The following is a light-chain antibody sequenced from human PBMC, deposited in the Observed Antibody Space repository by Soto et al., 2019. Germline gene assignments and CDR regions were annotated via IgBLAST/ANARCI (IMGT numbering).Light chain of an antibody. Sequence: EIVMTQSPATLSVSPGERATLSCRASQSVSSKLAWYQQRPGQAPRLLIYGASTRATGIPARFSGSGSGTEFTLTISSLQSEDFAVYYCQQYDNWPPITFGQGTRLEIK. CDR3: QQYDNWPPIT. V-gene: IGKV3-15*01. CDR2: GAS. J-gene: IGKJ5*01. CDR1: QSVSSK.